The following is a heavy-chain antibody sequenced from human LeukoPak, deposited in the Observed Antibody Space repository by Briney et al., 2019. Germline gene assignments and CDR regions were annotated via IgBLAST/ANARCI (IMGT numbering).Heavy chain of an antibody. CDR3: AKAVPRYYYDSSGYYYAY. CDR2: ISGSGGST. J-gene: IGHJ4*02. CDR1: GFTFSSYA. D-gene: IGHD3-22*01. Sequence: AGGSLRLSCAASGFTFSSYAMSWVRQAPGKGLEWVSAISGSGGSTYYADSVKGRFTISRDNSKNTLYLQMNSLRAEDTAVYYCAKAVPRYYYDSSGYYYAYWGQGTLVTVSS. V-gene: IGHV3-23*01.